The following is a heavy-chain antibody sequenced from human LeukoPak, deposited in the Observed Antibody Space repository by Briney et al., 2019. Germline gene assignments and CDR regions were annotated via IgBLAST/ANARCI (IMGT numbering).Heavy chain of an antibody. CDR2: INHSGST. Sequence: SETLSLTCTVSGGSISGYYWSWIRQPPGKGLEWIGEINHSGSTNYNPSLKSRVTISVDTSKNQFSLKLSSVTAADTAVYYCAREPYYWGQGTLVTVSS. J-gene: IGHJ4*02. V-gene: IGHV4-34*01. CDR3: AREPYY. CDR1: GGSISGYY.